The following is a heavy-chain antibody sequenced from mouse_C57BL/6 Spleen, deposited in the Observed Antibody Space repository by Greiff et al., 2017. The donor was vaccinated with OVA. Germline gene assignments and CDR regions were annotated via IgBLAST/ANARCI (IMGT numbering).Heavy chain of an antibody. V-gene: IGHV5-9*01. D-gene: IGHD1-1*01. CDR2: ISGGGGNT. Sequence: EVQRVESGGGLVKPGGSLKLSCAASGFTFSSYTMSWVRRTPGKRLEWVATISGGGGNTYYPDSVKGRFTISRDNAKNTLYLQMSSMRSEDTALYDCARHDYYGSSGGFDCWGQGTTLTVSS. CDR1: GFTFSSYT. J-gene: IGHJ2*01. CDR3: ARHDYYGSSGGFDC.